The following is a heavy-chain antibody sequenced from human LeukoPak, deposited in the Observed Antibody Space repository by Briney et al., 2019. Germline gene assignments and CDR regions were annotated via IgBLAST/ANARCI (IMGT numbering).Heavy chain of an antibody. CDR3: ARDSVDYYDSKAFDY. CDR1: GFTFSSYW. D-gene: IGHD3-22*01. CDR2: IKQDGSEK. V-gene: IGHV3-7*01. Sequence: PGGSLRLSCAAPGFTFSSYWMSWVRQAPGKGLEWVANIKQDGSEKYYVDSVKGRFTISRDNTKNSLYLQMNSLRAEDTAVYYCARDSVDYYDSKAFDYWGQGTLVTVSS. J-gene: IGHJ4*02.